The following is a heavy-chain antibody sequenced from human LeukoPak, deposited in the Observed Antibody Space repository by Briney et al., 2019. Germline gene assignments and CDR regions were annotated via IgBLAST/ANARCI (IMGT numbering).Heavy chain of an antibody. Sequence: GGSLRLSCEASGFTFRSYWMHWVRQAPGKGLVWVSRINGDGSSTSYADSVKGRFTISRDNAKNTLYLQMNSLRAEDSAVYYCARARVTFGGVIDDWYFDLWGRGTLVTVSA. D-gene: IGHD3-16*01. CDR1: GFTFRSYW. CDR3: ARARVTFGGVIDDWYFDL. CDR2: INGDGSST. J-gene: IGHJ2*01. V-gene: IGHV3-74*01.